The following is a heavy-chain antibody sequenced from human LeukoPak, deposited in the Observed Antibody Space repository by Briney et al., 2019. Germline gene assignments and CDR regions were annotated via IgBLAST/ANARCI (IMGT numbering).Heavy chain of an antibody. CDR3: ARNGGASVPSHAFDI. CDR1: GGSISSGSYY. J-gene: IGHJ3*02. V-gene: IGHV4-61*02. CDR2: IYTSGST. D-gene: IGHD3-10*01. Sequence: SQTLSLTCTVSGGSISSGSYYWSWIRHPAGNGLEWIGRIYTSGSTNYNPSLKSRVTISVDTSKTQFCSNLSSVTAADTAVYYCARNGGASVPSHAFDIWGQGTMVTVSS.